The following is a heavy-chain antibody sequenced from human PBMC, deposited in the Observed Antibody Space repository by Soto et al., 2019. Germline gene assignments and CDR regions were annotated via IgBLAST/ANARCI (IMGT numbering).Heavy chain of an antibody. V-gene: IGHV1-8*01. CDR3: ARSERRAITIFGVVSNWFDP. J-gene: IGHJ5*02. Sequence: QVQLVQSGAEVKKPGASVKVYCKASGYTFTSYDINWVRQATGQGLAWMGWMNPNSGNTGYAQKFQGRVTMTRNTAISTAYRELSSLRSEDTAVYYCARSERRAITIFGVVSNWFDPWGQGTLVTVSS. D-gene: IGHD3-3*01. CDR2: MNPNSGNT. CDR1: GYTFTSYD.